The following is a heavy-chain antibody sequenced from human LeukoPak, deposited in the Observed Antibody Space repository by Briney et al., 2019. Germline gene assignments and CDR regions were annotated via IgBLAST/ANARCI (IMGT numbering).Heavy chain of an antibody. CDR2: ISSSSSYI. CDR3: ARKGTTVNYYYYYMDV. CDR1: GFTFSSYS. J-gene: IGHJ6*03. Sequence: GGSLRLSCAASGFTFSSYSMNWVRQAPGKGLEWVSSISSSSSYIYYADSVKGRFTISRDNAKNSLYLQMNSLRAEDTAVYYCARKGTTVNYYYYYMDVWGKGTTVTVSS. D-gene: IGHD4-11*01. V-gene: IGHV3-21*01.